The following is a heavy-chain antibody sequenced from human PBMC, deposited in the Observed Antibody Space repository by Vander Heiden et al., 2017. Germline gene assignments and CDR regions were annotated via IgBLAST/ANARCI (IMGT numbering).Heavy chain of an antibody. CDR1: GFPVSNNY. V-gene: IGHV3-53*01. J-gene: IGHJ6*02. CDR2: IYSGGST. D-gene: IGHD1-1*01. CDR3: ARHIQQQLIQGTYIGMDV. Sequence: EVQLVESGGDLIQPGGSLRLSCSPSGFPVSNNYMTWVRQAPGKGLEWVSVIYSGGSTYYADSVKGRFTISRDNLKNTVYLQMNSLRAEDTAVYYCARHIQQQLIQGTYIGMDVWGQGATVTVSS.